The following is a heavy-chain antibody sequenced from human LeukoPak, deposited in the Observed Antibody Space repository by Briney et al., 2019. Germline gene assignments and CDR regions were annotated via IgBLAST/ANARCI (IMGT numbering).Heavy chain of an antibody. D-gene: IGHD5-12*01. Sequence: SETLSLTCTVSGGSISSNYWSWIRQPAGKGLEWIGRIYTGGNTNYNPSLKSRVTISMDTSKNQLSLRLTSVTAADTALYYCARDPSGWLFDLWGRGTLVTVSS. V-gene: IGHV4-4*07. CDR3: ARDPSGWLFDL. CDR1: GGSISSNY. CDR2: IYTGGNT. J-gene: IGHJ2*01.